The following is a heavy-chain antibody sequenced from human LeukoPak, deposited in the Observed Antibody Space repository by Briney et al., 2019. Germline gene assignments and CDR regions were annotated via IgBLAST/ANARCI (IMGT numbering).Heavy chain of an antibody. D-gene: IGHD2-15*01. J-gene: IGHJ5*02. CDR2: INPNSGGT. Sequence: ASVKVSCKASTYTFTGYYMHWVRQAPGQGLEWMGWINPNSGGTNYAHNFQGRVTMTRDTSISTAYMELSRLRSEDTAVYYCARDEHCSGGSCYSSNWFDPWGQGTLVTVSS. CDR1: TYTFTGYY. CDR3: ARDEHCSGGSCYSSNWFDP. V-gene: IGHV1-2*02.